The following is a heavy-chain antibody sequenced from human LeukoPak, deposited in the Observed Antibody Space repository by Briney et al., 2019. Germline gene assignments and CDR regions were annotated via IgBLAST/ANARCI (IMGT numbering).Heavy chain of an antibody. CDR3: ARGGGNYCSSTSCPFGDFDY. D-gene: IGHD2-2*01. CDR1: GFIFTDYY. Sequence: GGSLRLSCAASGFIFTDYYMSWVRQAPGKGLVWVANIKQDGSEKYYVDSVKGRFTISRDNAKNSLYLQMNSLRAEDTAVYYCARGGGNYCSSTSCPFGDFDYWGQGTLVTVSS. J-gene: IGHJ4*02. V-gene: IGHV3-7*01. CDR2: IKQDGSEK.